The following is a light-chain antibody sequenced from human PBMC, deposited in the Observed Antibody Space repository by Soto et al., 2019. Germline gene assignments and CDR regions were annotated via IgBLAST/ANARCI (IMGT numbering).Light chain of an antibody. CDR1: QSVSSSY. V-gene: IGKV3-20*01. CDR2: GAS. Sequence: EIVLTQSPGTLSLSPGERATLSCRASQSVSSSYLAWYQQKSGQAPRLLIYGASSRATGIPDRFSGSGSGTDFTLTISRLEPEYFAAYYCQQYGSSPITFGQGTLLEIK. J-gene: IGKJ5*01. CDR3: QQYGSSPIT.